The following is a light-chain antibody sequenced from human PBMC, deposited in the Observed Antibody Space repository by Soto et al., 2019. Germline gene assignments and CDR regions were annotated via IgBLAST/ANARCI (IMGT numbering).Light chain of an antibody. CDR3: QSYNDWPFT. J-gene: IGKJ2*01. CDR1: ESLSTY. V-gene: IGKV3-15*01. CDR2: GAS. Sequence: EIVMTQSPATLSVSPGERVPLYCRASESLSTYLAWYQQKPGQAPRLLIYGASTKATGIPARFSGSGSATDFTLTISSLQSEDFAVYYCQSYNDWPFTFGQGTKLEI.